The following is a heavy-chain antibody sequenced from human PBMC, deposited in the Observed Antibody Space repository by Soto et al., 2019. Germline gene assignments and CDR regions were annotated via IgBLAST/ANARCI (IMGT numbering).Heavy chain of an antibody. D-gene: IGHD3-22*01. CDR1: GVIFSGNA. Sequence: PGGPLRLSCAASGVIFSGNAMSWVRQAPGKGLEWVSGISGSGGSTFYADSVKGRFTISRDNSKNTLYLQMNSLRAEDTALYYCAKNSGYYYDAFDMWGQGTMVTVS. J-gene: IGHJ3*02. CDR3: AKNSGYYYDAFDM. CDR2: ISGSGGST. V-gene: IGHV3-23*01.